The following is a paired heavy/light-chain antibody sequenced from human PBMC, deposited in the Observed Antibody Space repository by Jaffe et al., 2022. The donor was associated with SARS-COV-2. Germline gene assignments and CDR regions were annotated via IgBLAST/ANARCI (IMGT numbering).Heavy chain of an antibody. CDR3: ARDRGDSSGWYFDLGMDV. V-gene: IGHV3-7*01. D-gene: IGHD6-19*01. J-gene: IGHJ6*02. CDR2: IKQDGSEK. CDR1: GFTFSSYW. Sequence: EVQLVESGGGLVQPGGSLRLSCAASGFTFSSYWMSWVRQAPGKGLEWVANIKQDGSEKYYVDSVKGRFTISRDNAKNSLYLQMNSLRAEDTAVYYCARDRGDSSGWYFDLGMDVWGQGTTVTVSS.
Light chain of an antibody. CDR2: DAS. CDR3: QQRSNWPIT. V-gene: IGKV3-11*01. Sequence: EIVLTQSPATLSLSPGERATLSCRASQSVSSYLAWYQQKPGQAPRLLIYDASNRATGIPARFSGSGSGTDFTLTISSLEPEDFAVYYCQQRSNWPITFGQGTRLEIK. CDR1: QSVSSY. J-gene: IGKJ5*01.